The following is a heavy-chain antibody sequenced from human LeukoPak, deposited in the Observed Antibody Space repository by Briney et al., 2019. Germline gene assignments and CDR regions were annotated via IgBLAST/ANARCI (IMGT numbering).Heavy chain of an antibody. J-gene: IGHJ4*02. Sequence: GGSLRLSCAASGFTFSSYEMNWIRQAPGKGLEWISYISNSGSTKYYADSVKGRFTISRDNAKNSVFLQMNSLRAEDTAVYYCAAAIDYWGQGTLVTVSS. CDR1: GFTFSSYE. V-gene: IGHV3-48*03. CDR3: AAAIDY. CDR2: ISNSGSTK.